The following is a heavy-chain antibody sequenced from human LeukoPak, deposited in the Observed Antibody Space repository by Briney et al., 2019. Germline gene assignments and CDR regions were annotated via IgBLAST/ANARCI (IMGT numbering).Heavy chain of an antibody. CDR2: ISSSSSYI. CDR1: GFTFSSYS. Sequence: PGGSLRLSCAASGFTFSSYSMNWVRQAPGKGLEWVSSISSSSSYIYYADSVKGRFTISRDSSKNTLYLQMNSLRAEDTAVYYCAREKGGPFDYWGQGTLVTVSS. CDR3: AREKGGPFDY. J-gene: IGHJ4*02. D-gene: IGHD3-16*01. V-gene: IGHV3-21*01.